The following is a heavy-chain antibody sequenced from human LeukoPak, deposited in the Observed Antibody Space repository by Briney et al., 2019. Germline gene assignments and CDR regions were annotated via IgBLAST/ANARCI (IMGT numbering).Heavy chain of an antibody. D-gene: IGHD3-3*01. V-gene: IGHV3-11*01. CDR3: AREGITIFGVANSNWFDP. J-gene: IGHJ5*02. CDR2: ISGSGSTI. Sequence: GGSLRLSCAASGFSFSDHYMGWIRQAPGKGLEWVSYISGSGSTIYYAASVRGRFTISRDNAKNSLYLQMNSLRAEDTAIYYCAREGITIFGVANSNWFDPWGQGTLVTVSS. CDR1: GFSFSDHY.